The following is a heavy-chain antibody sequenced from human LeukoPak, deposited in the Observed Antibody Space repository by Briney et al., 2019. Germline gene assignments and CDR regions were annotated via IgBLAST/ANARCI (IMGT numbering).Heavy chain of an antibody. CDR3: ARGKRARHYYDSSGYRASIGFDY. Sequence: GGSLRLSCAASGFTFSSYWMHWVRQAPGKGLVWVSRINSDGSSTSYADSVEGRFTISRDNAKNTLYLQMNSLRAEDTAVYYCARGKRARHYYDSSGYRASIGFDYWGQGTLVTVSS. D-gene: IGHD3-22*01. J-gene: IGHJ4*02. V-gene: IGHV3-74*01. CDR2: INSDGSST. CDR1: GFTFSSYW.